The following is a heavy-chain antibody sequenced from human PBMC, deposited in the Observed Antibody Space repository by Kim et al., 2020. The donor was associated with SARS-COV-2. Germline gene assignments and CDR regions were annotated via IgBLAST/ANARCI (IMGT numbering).Heavy chain of an antibody. D-gene: IGHD6-13*01. V-gene: IGHV4-59*01. J-gene: IGHJ4*02. CDR3: ARSSSSWRFDY. CDR2: T. Sequence: TNSTPSLKSRVTISVDTSKNQFSLKLSSVTAADTAVYYCARSSSSWRFDYWGQGTLVTVSS.